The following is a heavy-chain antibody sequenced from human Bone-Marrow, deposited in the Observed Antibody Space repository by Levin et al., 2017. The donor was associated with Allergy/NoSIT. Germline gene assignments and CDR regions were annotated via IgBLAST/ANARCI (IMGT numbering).Heavy chain of an antibody. CDR2: INPNSGGT. CDR3: ARDPPLYGGDSGSDY. Sequence: AASVKVSCKASGYVFTAYYIHWVRQAPGQGLEWVGWINPNSGGTGSAEKFQGRVTMTTDPSINTVYVELSGLRSDDTAFYYCARDPPLYGGDSGSDYWGQGTLVTVSS. V-gene: IGHV1-2*02. J-gene: IGHJ4*02. D-gene: IGHD4-23*01. CDR1: GYVFTAYY.